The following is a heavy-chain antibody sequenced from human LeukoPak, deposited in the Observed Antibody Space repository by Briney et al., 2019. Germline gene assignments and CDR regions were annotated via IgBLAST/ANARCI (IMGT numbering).Heavy chain of an antibody. CDR3: ARDLYGSGHFLPESP. Sequence: GSLRLSCAVSGFTFSSYWTWIRQAPRKGLEWIGYVYYSGSTNYNPSLKSRVSISLDMSKNQFSLKLNSVTAADTAVYYCARDLYGSGHFLPESPWGQGTLVTVSS. J-gene: IGHJ5*02. CDR2: VYYSGST. D-gene: IGHD3-10*01. V-gene: IGHV4-59*01. CDR1: GFTFSSY.